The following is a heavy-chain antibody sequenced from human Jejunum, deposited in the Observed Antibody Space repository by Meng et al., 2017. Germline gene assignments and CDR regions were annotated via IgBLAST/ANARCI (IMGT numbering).Heavy chain of an antibody. CDR3: ARMDSAFHYFDY. Sequence: QLQLQQSGSGLVKPSQTLYLTCAVSGGSINSDGYTWSWIRQPPGKGLEWIGYIYHTGSPYYNPSLKSRLTISVDRSENQFSLKLSSVTAADTAVYYCARMDSAFHYFDYWGQGTLVTVSS. D-gene: IGHD2-2*03. CDR2: IYHTGSP. J-gene: IGHJ4*02. CDR1: GGSINSDGYT. V-gene: IGHV4-30-2*01.